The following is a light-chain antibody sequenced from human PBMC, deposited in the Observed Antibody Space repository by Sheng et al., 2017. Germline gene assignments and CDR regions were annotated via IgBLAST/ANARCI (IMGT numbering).Light chain of an antibody. J-gene: IGKJ1*01. V-gene: IGKV3-20*01. CDR3: QKLDTAPLT. CDR2: GAS. Sequence: ENVLTQSPGTLCLSPGKRAALSCRASQRVNSSHLAWDQQQRGPAPGLLISGASIRATGIPDRFSGSGSGADFTLTISSLQPEDVATYYCQKLDTAPLTFGQGTKVEVK. CDR1: QRVNSSH.